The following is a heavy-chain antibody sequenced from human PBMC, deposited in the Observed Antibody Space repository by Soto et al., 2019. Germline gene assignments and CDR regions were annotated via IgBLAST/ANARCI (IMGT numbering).Heavy chain of an antibody. D-gene: IGHD1-1*01. CDR2: ISAHNGNT. CDR3: ARGRYGDY. Sequence: QVHLVQSGAEVKKPGASVKVSCKGSGYTFTSYGITWVRQAPGQGLEWMGWISAHNGNTIYAQKLQGRVTVTRDTSTSTAYMKLRSLRSDDTAVYYCARGRYGDYWGQGALVTVSS. J-gene: IGHJ4*02. V-gene: IGHV1-18*01. CDR1: GYTFTSYG.